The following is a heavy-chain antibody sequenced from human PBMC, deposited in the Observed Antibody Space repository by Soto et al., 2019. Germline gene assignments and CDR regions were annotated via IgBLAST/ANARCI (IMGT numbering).Heavy chain of an antibody. Sequence: GASVKVSCKASGYTFTSYYMHWVRQAPGQGLEWMGIINPSGGSTSYAQKFQGRVTMTRDTSTSTVYMELSSLRSEDTAVYYCARVCRSAIHNYYCGMDVWGQGTTVTVSS. CDR2: INPSGGST. CDR1: GYTFTSYY. CDR3: ARVCRSAIHNYYCGMDV. V-gene: IGHV1-46*01. J-gene: IGHJ6*02.